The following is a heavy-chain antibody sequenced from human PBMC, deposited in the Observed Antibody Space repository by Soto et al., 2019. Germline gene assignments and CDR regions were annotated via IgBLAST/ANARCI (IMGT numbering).Heavy chain of an antibody. V-gene: IGHV4-59*01. CDR3: ARVINWFDP. CDR1: GDSISIYY. J-gene: IGHJ5*02. Sequence: PSETLSLTCAVSGDSISIYYWTWIRQPPGKGLEWVGYIRDSGSTNYNPSLKSRVTISVDTSKNQIFLRLTSVTAADTAVYYCARVINWFDPCGQGTLVTVSS. CDR2: IRDSGST.